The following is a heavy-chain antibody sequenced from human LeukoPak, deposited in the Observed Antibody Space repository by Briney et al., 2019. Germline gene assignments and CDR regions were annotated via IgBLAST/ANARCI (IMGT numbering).Heavy chain of an antibody. V-gene: IGHV1-2*02. D-gene: IGHD6-6*01. J-gene: IGHJ5*02. Sequence: GASVKVSCKASGYTFTGYYMHSVRQAPGQGLEWMGWINPNSGGTNYARKFQGRVTMTRDTSISTAYMELSRLRSDDTAVYYCARDISSSSHWFDPWGQGTLVTVSS. CDR1: GYTFTGYY. CDR3: ARDISSSSHWFDP. CDR2: INPNSGGT.